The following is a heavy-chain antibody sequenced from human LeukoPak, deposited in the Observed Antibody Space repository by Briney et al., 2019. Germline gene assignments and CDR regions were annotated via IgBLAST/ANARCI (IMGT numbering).Heavy chain of an antibody. CDR2: VFYNGST. D-gene: IGHD4-23*01. Sequence: SETLSLTCTVAGGSISNYFWSWIRQPPGKGLEWVGHVFYNGSTNYNPSLKSRVTISRDTSSIRFSLRLSSVTAADTATYYCASGYGGNFDYWGQGTLVTVSS. V-gene: IGHV4-59*01. CDR1: GGSISNYF. CDR3: ASGYGGNFDY. J-gene: IGHJ4*02.